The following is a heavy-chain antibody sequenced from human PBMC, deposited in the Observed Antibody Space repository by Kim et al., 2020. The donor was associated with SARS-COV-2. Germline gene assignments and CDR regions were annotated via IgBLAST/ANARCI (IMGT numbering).Heavy chain of an antibody. CDR1: GFTFNNYG. V-gene: IGHV3-30*18. J-gene: IGHJ4*02. D-gene: IGHD2-15*01. CDR2: VSSDGGTT. Sequence: GGSLRLSCAASGFTFNNYGMHWVRQAPGKGLEWVAVVSSDGGTTYYADSVKGRFTISRDNSKNTLYVQMNSLRAEDTAVYYCAKEYCTGGSCRFSFDYWGQGTLVTVSS. CDR3: AKEYCTGGSCRFSFDY.